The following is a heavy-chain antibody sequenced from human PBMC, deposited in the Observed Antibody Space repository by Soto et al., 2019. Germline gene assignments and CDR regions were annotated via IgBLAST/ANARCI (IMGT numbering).Heavy chain of an antibody. Sequence: PGGSLRLSCAASGFTFSSYALHWVRQDPGKGLEWVAVISYDGSNKYYADSVKGRFTNSRDNSKNTLYLQMNSLRAEDTAVYYCAREGVTNYADYYFDLWGHGALVTVSS. CDR1: GFTFSSYA. J-gene: IGHJ4*01. CDR3: AREGVTNYADYYFDL. V-gene: IGHV3-30-3*01. CDR2: ISYDGSNK. D-gene: IGHD4-17*01.